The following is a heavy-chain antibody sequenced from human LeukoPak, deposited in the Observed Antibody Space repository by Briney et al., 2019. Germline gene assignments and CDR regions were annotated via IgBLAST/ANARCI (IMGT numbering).Heavy chain of an antibody. Sequence: GASVKVSCKASGGTFSSYAISWVRQAPGQGLEWMGGIIPIFGTANYAQKFQGRVTITADESTSTAYMELSSLRSEDTAVYYCARGGSITMIVVASYYFDYWGQGTLVTVSS. V-gene: IGHV1-69*13. D-gene: IGHD3-22*01. CDR2: IIPIFGTA. CDR3: ARGGSITMIVVASYYFDY. J-gene: IGHJ4*02. CDR1: GGTFSSYA.